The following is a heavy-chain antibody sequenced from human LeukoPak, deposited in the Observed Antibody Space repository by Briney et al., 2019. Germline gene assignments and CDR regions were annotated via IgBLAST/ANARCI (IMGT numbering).Heavy chain of an antibody. D-gene: IGHD6-19*01. CDR2: IYHSGST. Sequence: PSETLSPTCAVSGYSISSGYYWGWIRQPPGKGLEWIGSIYHSGSTYYNPSLKSRVTISVDTSKNQFSLKLSSVAAADTAVYYCASLEKYSSGWYVGDAFDIWGQGTMVTVSS. J-gene: IGHJ3*02. CDR1: GYSISSGYY. CDR3: ASLEKYSSGWYVGDAFDI. V-gene: IGHV4-38-2*01.